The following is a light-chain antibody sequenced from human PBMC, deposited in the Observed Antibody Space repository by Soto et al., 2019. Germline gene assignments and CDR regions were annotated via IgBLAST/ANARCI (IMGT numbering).Light chain of an antibody. Sequence: EIVLTQSPATLSVSPGETVSLSCRASQSVSNKLAWFQQKPGQAPRLLIYGASTRATGIPARFSGSGSGTEFTLTISSLQSEDFAVYYCQQYNNWPRTFGQGTKVDIK. CDR3: QQYNNWPRT. J-gene: IGKJ1*01. CDR1: QSVSNK. V-gene: IGKV3-15*01. CDR2: GAS.